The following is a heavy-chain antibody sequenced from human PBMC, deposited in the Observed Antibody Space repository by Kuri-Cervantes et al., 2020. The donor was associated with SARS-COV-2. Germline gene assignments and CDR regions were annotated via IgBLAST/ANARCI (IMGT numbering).Heavy chain of an antibody. V-gene: IGHV1-69*06. D-gene: IGHD2-2*01. CDR1: GGTFSSYA. CDR3: ARQYGYCSSTSCPSAADLDV. Sequence: SVKVSCKASGGTFSSYAISWVRQAPGQGLEWMGGIIPIFGTANYAQKFQGRVTIHADKSTSTAYMEQSSLRSEDTAVYYCARQYGYCSSTSCPSAADLDVWGQGTTVTVSS. CDR2: IIPIFGTA. J-gene: IGHJ6*02.